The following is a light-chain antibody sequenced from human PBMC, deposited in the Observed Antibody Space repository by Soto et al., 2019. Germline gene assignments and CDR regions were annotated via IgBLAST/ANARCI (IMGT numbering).Light chain of an antibody. Sequence: EIVRTQSPATLSVSPGERATLSCRASQSVSSNLAWYKQKPGQAPRLLSYGASSRATGIPDRFSGSGSGTDFTLTISRLEPEDFAVYYCQQYGSSPLTFGGGTKVDI. CDR3: QQYGSSPLT. V-gene: IGKV3-20*01. CDR1: QSVSSN. CDR2: GAS. J-gene: IGKJ4*01.